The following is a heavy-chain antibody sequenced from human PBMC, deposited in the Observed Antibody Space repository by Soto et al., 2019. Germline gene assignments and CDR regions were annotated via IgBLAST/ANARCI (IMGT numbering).Heavy chain of an antibody. D-gene: IGHD2-8*02. CDR3: ARDNSNIGLGGEI. J-gene: IGHJ4*02. CDR2: ISFDGRKT. Sequence: GGSXRLSCVFSGFTFSAHCSRWFRQAPGKGLEWVAFISFDGRKTDYGDSVKGRFSISRDNSKRTLYLQVDRLTTEDTAVYYCARDNSNIGLGGEIWGQGTLVTVSS. V-gene: IGHV3-30*03. CDR1: GFTFSAHC.